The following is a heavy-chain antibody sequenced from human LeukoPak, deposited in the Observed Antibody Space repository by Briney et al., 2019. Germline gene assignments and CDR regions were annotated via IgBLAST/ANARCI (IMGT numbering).Heavy chain of an antibody. V-gene: IGHV3-23*01. CDR3: AKGGDVAVVPAAGPYYAMDV. D-gene: IGHD2-2*01. CDR2: ISRRGDTK. J-gene: IGHJ6*02. Sequence: GGSLRLSCVASSGFTLSTYTINWVRRAPGKGLEWVSVISRRGDTKYYADSVKGRFSISRDNSKNTVFLQMNSLSAGDTATYFCAKGGDVAVVPAAGPYYAMDVWGQGTTVTVSS. CDR1: GFTLSTYT.